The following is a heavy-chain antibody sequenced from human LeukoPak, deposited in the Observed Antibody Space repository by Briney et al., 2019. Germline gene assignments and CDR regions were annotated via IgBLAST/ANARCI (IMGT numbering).Heavy chain of an antibody. V-gene: IGHV1-2*02. CDR3: ALRRQSGAFFDF. CDR2: INPNIGVT. CDR1: GYNFIDYN. Sequence: ASVKVSCKASGYNFIDYNIHWVRRVPGQGLEWMAWINPNIGVTNYASKFQGRVSLTRDTSIRTAYMELSSLRSDDTAVYYCALRRQSGAFFDFWAQGTLITVSS. J-gene: IGHJ4*02. D-gene: IGHD4-17*01.